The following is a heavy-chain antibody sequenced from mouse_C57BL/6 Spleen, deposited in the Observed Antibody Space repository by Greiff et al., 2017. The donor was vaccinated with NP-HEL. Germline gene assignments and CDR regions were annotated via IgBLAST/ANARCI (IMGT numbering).Heavy chain of an antibody. V-gene: IGHV5-9*01. J-gene: IGHJ2*01. Sequence: DVMLVESGGGLVKPGGSLKLSCAASGFTFSSYTMSWVRQTPEKRLEWVATISGGGGNTYYPDSVKGRFTISRDNAKNTLYLQMSSLRSEDTALYYCARHPNYGNFDYWGQGTTLTVSS. CDR3: ARHPNYGNFDY. CDR2: ISGGGGNT. CDR1: GFTFSSYT. D-gene: IGHD2-1*01.